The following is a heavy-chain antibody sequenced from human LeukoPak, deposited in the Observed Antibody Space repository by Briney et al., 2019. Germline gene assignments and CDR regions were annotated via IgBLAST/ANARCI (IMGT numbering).Heavy chain of an antibody. CDR2: IIPIFGTA. CDR1: GYTFSSYH. D-gene: IGHD3-22*01. J-gene: IGHJ4*02. Sequence: SVKVSCKASGYTFSSYHISWVRQAPGQGLEWMGGIIPIFGTANYAQKLQGRVTITADESTSTAYMELSSLRSEDTAVYYCARPKGDSSGYYYGYWGQGTLVTVSS. CDR3: ARPKGDSSGYYYGY. V-gene: IGHV1-69*13.